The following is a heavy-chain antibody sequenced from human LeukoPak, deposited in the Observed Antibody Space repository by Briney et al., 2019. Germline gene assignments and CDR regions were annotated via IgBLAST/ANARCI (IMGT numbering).Heavy chain of an antibody. D-gene: IGHD3-22*01. CDR2: IYYSGST. CDR3: ARKYYYDSSGYSH. V-gene: IGHV4-39*07. Sequence: SETLSLTCTVSGGSISSISYYWGWIRQPPGKGLEWIGHIYYSGSTFYNPSLKSRVTISVDTSKNQFSLKLSSVTAADTAVYYCARKYYYDSSGYSHWGQGTLVTVSS. J-gene: IGHJ4*02. CDR1: GGSISSISYY.